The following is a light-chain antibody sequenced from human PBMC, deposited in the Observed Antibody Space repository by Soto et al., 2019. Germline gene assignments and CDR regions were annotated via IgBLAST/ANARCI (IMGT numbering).Light chain of an antibody. V-gene: IGLV1-47*02. CDR3: AARDNSFSGSLV. CDR1: SPNIGGNY. Sequence: QSVLTQPPSASGTPGQRVTISCSGSSPNIGGNYVYWYQHLPGTAPRLLIYNNNQRPSGVPDRFSGSKSGPSASLAINGLRSEDEAAYYCAARDNSFSGSLVFGTGTRVTVL. CDR2: NNN. J-gene: IGLJ1*01.